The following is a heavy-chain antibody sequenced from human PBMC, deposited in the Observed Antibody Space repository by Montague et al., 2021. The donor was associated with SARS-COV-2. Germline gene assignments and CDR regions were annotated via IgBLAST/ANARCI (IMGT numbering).Heavy chain of an antibody. CDR2: INHRWTS. J-gene: IGHJ4*02. CDR3: ARGRQHFNMIVVVMTGGEYYFDY. Sequence: SETLSLTCAVYGGSFSDYYWSWIRQPPGKGLEWIGEINHRWTSNYNPSLKSRVSISVDTSKNQFSLYLSSVTAADTAVYYCARGRQHFNMIVVVMTGGEYYFDYWGQGTLVTVSS. CDR1: GGSFSDYY. D-gene: IGHD3-22*01. V-gene: IGHV4-34*01.